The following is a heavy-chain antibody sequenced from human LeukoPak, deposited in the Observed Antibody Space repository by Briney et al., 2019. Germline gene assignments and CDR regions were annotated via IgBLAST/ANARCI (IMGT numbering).Heavy chain of an antibody. V-gene: IGHV1-46*01. CDR3: ARGTVTTSHAFDI. Sequence: ASVKVSCKASGYTFTSSYMHWVRQAPGQGLEWMGIIIPSGGTTSYAQKFQGRVTMTRDMSTSTVYMELRSLRAEDTAVYYCARGTVTTSHAFDIWGQGTMATVSS. J-gene: IGHJ3*02. D-gene: IGHD4-17*01. CDR2: IIPSGGTT. CDR1: GYTFTSSY.